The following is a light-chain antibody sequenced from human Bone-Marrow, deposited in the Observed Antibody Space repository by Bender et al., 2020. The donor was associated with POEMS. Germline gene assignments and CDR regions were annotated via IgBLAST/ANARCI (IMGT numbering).Light chain of an antibody. CDR1: NNNIGTFNF. Sequence: QSALTQPASVSGSPGRSITISCSGDNNNIGTFNFVSWYQQHPGKAPKLMIYEGTERPSGISARFSGSKSGNTASLTISGLQPEDEADYYCCSFGGLGVFGSGTTVTVL. CDR2: EGT. CDR3: CSFGGLGV. V-gene: IGLV2-23*01. J-gene: IGLJ1*01.